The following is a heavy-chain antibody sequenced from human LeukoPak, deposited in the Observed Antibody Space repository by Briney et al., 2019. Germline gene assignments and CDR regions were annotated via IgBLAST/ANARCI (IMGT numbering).Heavy chain of an antibody. CDR3: ARDPAYYDFWSGFRTYYYYMDV. CDR1: GFSFSSDW. D-gene: IGHD3-3*01. Sequence: GGSLPLSCAAAGFSFSSDWMSWARQAGGKGREWVANIKQDGREKYYVDSVKGRFTISRDNAKNSLYLQMNSLSAEDTAVYYCARDPAYYDFWSGFRTYYYYMDVWGKGTTVTVSS. CDR2: IKQDGREK. J-gene: IGHJ6*03. V-gene: IGHV3-7*01.